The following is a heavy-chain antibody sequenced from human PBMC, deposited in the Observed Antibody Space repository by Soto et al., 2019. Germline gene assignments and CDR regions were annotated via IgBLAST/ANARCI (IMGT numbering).Heavy chain of an antibody. CDR1: GGTFSSYA. CDR3: ARGGDYGDYVCDY. Sequence: SVKVSCKASGGTFSSYAISWVRQAPGQGLEWMGGIIPIFGTANYAQKFQGRVTITADESTSTAYMELSSLRSEDTAVYYCARGGDYGDYVCDYWGQGTLVTVSS. CDR2: IIPIFGTA. J-gene: IGHJ4*02. V-gene: IGHV1-69*13. D-gene: IGHD4-17*01.